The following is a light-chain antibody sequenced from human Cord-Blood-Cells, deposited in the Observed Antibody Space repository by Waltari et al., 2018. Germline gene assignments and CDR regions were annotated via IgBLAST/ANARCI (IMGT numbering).Light chain of an antibody. CDR3: QQRSNWPPYT. V-gene: IGKV3-11*01. CDR2: DAS. J-gene: IGKJ2*01. CDR1: QSVSSY. Sequence: EIVLTQSPATLSLSPGERATLSCRASQSVSSYLAWYQQKPGQAPRLLLYDASNRATGIPARFSCSGSGTDLTLTISSLEPEDFAVYYCQQRSNWPPYTFGQGTKLEIK.